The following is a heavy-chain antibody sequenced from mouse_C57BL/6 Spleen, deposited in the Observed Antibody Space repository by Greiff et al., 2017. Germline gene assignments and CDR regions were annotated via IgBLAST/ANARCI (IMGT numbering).Heavy chain of an antibody. J-gene: IGHJ4*01. CDR2: IYPGDGDT. V-gene: IGHV1-80*01. CDR3: ARSRDYDAMDY. CDR1: GYAFSSYW. Sequence: QVQLQQSGAELVKPGASVKISCKASGYAFSSYWMNWVKQRPGKGLEWIGQIYPGDGDTNYNGKFKGKATLTADKSSSTAYMQLSSLTSEDSAVYFCARSRDYDAMDYWGQGTSVTVSS.